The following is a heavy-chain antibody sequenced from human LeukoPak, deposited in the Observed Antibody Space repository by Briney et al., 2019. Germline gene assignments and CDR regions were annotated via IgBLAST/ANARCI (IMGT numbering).Heavy chain of an antibody. J-gene: IGHJ4*02. CDR2: INSDGHDT. CDR1: GFTFSSYW. D-gene: IGHD2-2*01. Sequence: GGSLRLSCAASGFTFSSYWMHWVRQAPGKGLIWVSRINSDGHDTSYADSVKGRFTISRDNAKNTLYLQMNSLRAEDTAIYYCAKHCSSAGCYRFEYWGQGTLVTVSS. V-gene: IGHV3-74*01. CDR3: AKHCSSAGCYRFEY.